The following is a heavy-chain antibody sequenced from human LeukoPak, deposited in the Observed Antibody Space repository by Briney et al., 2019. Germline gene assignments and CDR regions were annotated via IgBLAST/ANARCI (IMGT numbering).Heavy chain of an antibody. J-gene: IGHJ4*01. Sequence: PSETLSLTCTVSGGSISSSSYYWGWVRQAPGKGLEWIGSIYYSGNTYYNPSLKSRVTISVDTSKNHFSLNLNSVTAADTAVYYCASGQPPYNGYYTSMLSTWGHGTLVTVSS. V-gene: IGHV4-39*02. CDR2: IYYSGNT. D-gene: IGHD5-12*01. CDR1: GGSISSSSYY. CDR3: ASGQPPYNGYYTSMLST.